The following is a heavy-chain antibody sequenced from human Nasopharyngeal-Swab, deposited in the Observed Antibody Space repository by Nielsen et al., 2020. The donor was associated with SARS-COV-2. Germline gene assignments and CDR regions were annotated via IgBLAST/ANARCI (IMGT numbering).Heavy chain of an antibody. J-gene: IGHJ6*02. CDR1: GFTFSSYG. CDR2: ISGSDYTT. CDR3: AKDRDSGDDSDDYYHYYGMDV. Sequence: GGSLRLSCAASGFTFSSYGMHRVRQAPGKGLEWVSVISGSDYTTYYADSVKGRFTISRDNSKNTVNLQMNSLRVEDTAIYYCAKDRDSGDDSDDYYHYYGMDVWGQGTTVTVFS. D-gene: IGHD5-12*01. V-gene: IGHV3-23*01.